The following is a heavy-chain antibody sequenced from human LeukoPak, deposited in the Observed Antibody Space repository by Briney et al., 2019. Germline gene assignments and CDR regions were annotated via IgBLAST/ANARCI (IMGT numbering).Heavy chain of an antibody. V-gene: IGHV1-18*01. CDR3: ARTGAMGQKDFDY. D-gene: IGHD5-18*01. Sequence: ASVKVSCKASGGTFSSYAISWVRQAPGQGLEWMGWISAYNGNTNYAQKLQGWVTMTRDTSISTAYMELSRLRSDDTAVYYCARTGAMGQKDFDYWGQGTLVTVSS. CDR1: GGTFSSYA. CDR2: ISAYNGNT. J-gene: IGHJ4*02.